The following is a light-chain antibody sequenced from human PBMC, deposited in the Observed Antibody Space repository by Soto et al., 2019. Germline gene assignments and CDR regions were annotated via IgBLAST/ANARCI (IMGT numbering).Light chain of an antibody. CDR3: CSYAGSYTSLYV. V-gene: IGLV2-11*01. Sequence: QSALTQPRSVSGSPGQSVTISCTGTSSDVGGYNYVSWYQQHPGKAPKLMIYDVSKRPSGVPDRFSGSKSGNTASRTISGLQAEDEADYYCCSYAGSYTSLYVFGTGTKVTVL. CDR1: SSDVGGYNY. J-gene: IGLJ1*01. CDR2: DVS.